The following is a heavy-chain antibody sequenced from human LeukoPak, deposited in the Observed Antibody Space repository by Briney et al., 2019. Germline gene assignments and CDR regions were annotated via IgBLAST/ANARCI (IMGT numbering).Heavy chain of an antibody. CDR1: GFTVSSNY. CDR2: IYSGGST. D-gene: IGHD6-13*01. CDR3: ARAAYNTSPDY. V-gene: IGHV3-66*01. Sequence: PGGSLRLSCAASGFTVSSNYMSWVRQAPGKGLEWVSVIYSGGSTYYADSVKGRFTISRDNAKNSLYLQMNSLRAEDTAMFYCARAAYNTSPDYWGQGTLVTVSS. J-gene: IGHJ4*02.